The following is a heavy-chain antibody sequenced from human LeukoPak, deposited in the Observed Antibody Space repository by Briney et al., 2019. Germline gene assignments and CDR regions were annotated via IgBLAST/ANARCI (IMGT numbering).Heavy chain of an antibody. CDR2: ISNYNGKN. CDR3: APGRRRLAMRERSDAFYELEF. CDR1: AQNFDNYG. Sequence: ASVKDTCKGTAQNFDNYGISWVGPAPGRGPEGMGWISNYNGKNKNSQKLQGRVTMTTDTSSRTAYMELRNLRSDDTGVYYCAPGRRRLAMRERSDAFYELEFWGEGTLVAVSS. D-gene: IGHD2/OR15-2a*01. J-gene: IGHJ4*02. V-gene: IGHV1-18*01.